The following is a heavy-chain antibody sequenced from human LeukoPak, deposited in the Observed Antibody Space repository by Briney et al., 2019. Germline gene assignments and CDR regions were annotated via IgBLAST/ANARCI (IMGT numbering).Heavy chain of an antibody. CDR2: INPNNGAT. CDR1: GYTFSGYY. D-gene: IGHD1-1*01. J-gene: IGHJ4*02. Sequence: ASVKVSCKASGYTFSGYYIHWVRQAPGQGLEWMGWINPNNGATNYAQKFQGGVTMTRDTSITTTYMELSRLTSDHTAVYYCARYNWNDVVSALDYWGQGTLVTVSS. CDR3: ARYNWNDVVSALDY. V-gene: IGHV1-2*02.